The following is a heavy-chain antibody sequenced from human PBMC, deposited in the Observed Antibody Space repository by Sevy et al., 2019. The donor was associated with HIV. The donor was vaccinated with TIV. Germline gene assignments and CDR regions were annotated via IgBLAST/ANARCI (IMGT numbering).Heavy chain of an antibody. V-gene: IGHV1-2*02. CDR2: INPNSGGT. Sequence: ASVKVSCRTSGYTFTGYYIHWVRQAPGQGLEWMGWINPNSGGTNYAQKFQGRVTMTRDTSISTAYMELSKLRSDDMAVYYCARGGGWWEPEDAIHIWGQGTMVTVSS. CDR1: GYTFTGYY. CDR3: ARGGGWWEPEDAIHI. D-gene: IGHD2-15*01. J-gene: IGHJ3*02.